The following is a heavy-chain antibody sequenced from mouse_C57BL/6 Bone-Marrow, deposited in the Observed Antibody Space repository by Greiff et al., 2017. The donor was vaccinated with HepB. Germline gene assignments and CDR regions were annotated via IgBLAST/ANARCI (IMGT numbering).Heavy chain of an antibody. CDR3: APIHGYDERNWYFDV. J-gene: IGHJ1*03. D-gene: IGHD2-2*01. V-gene: IGHV1-74*01. CDR1: GYTFTSYW. Sequence: QVQLQQPGAELVKPGASVKVSCKASGYTFTSYWMHWVKQRPGQGLEWIGRIHPSDSDTNYNQKFKGKATLTVDKSSSTAYMQLSSLTSEDSAVYYCAPIHGYDERNWYFDVWGTGTTVTVSS. CDR2: IHPSDSDT.